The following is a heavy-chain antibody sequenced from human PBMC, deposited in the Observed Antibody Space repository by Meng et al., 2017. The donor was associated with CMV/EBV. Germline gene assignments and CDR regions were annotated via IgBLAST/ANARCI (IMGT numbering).Heavy chain of an antibody. V-gene: IGHV4-31*03. Sequence: LRLSCTVSGGSISSGGYYWSWIRQHPGKGLEWIGYIYYSGSTYYNPSLKSRVTISVDTSKNQFSLKLSSVTAADTAVYYCARAMVRGVICPGFDPWGQGTLVTVSS. CDR3: ARAMVRGVICPGFDP. J-gene: IGHJ5*02. CDR2: IYYSGST. CDR1: GGSISSGGYY. D-gene: IGHD3-10*01.